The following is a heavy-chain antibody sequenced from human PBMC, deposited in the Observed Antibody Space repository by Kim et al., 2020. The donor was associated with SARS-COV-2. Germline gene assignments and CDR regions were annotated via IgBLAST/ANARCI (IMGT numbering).Heavy chain of an antibody. CDR2: MNPNSGNT. CDR1: GYTFTSYD. V-gene: IGHV1-8*01. J-gene: IGHJ6*02. CDR3: ARDRGVRGVIITQGYYYYGMDV. Sequence: ASVKVSCKASGYTFTSYDINWVRQATGQGLEWMGWMNPNSGNTGYAQKFQGRVTMTRNTSISTAYMELSSLRSEDTAVYYCARDRGVRGVIITQGYYYYGMDVWGQGTTVTVSS. D-gene: IGHD3-10*01.